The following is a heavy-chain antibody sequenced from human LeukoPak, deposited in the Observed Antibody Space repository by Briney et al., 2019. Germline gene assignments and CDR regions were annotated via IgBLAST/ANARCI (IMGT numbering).Heavy chain of an antibody. CDR2: IYSGGST. V-gene: IGHV3-53*05. D-gene: IGHD2-8*01. CDR1: GFTVSSNY. Sequence: GGSLRLSCAASGFTVSSNYMSWVRQAPGKGLEWVSVIYSGGSTYYADSVKGRFTISRDNSKNTLYLQTNSLRAEDTAVYYCARDTQPQYCTNGVCYLDYWGQGTLVTVSS. CDR3: ARDTQPQYCTNGVCYLDY. J-gene: IGHJ4*02.